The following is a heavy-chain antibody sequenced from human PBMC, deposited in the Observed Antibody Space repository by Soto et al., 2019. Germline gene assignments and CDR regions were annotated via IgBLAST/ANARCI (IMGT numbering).Heavy chain of an antibody. D-gene: IGHD6-13*01. CDR3: ARFSWYDGDSITNSDMDF. CDR2: ISYTGNT. J-gene: IGHJ6*03. Sequence: LQESGPGLVKPSETLSLTCSVFGDSISSRSYYWAWIRRPPGMGLEWIASISYTGNTYYNPSLTSRAAISGDTSKNQFSLKLSFVTAADTAVYYCARFSWYDGDSITNSDMDFWGNGATVTVSS. V-gene: IGHV4-39*01. CDR1: GDSISSRSYY.